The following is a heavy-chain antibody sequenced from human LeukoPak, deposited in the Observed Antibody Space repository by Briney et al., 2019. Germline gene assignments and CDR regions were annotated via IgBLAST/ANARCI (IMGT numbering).Heavy chain of an antibody. CDR1: GYTFTGYY. CDR2: INPNSGGT. D-gene: IGHD6-6*01. V-gene: IGHV1-2*06. Sequence: ASVKVSCKASGYTFTGYYMHWVRQAPGQGLEWMGRINPNSGGTNYAQKFQGRVTMTRDTSISTAYMELSRLRPDDTAVYYCARHLVCGNWFDPWGQGTLVTVSS. J-gene: IGHJ5*02. CDR3: ARHLVCGNWFDP.